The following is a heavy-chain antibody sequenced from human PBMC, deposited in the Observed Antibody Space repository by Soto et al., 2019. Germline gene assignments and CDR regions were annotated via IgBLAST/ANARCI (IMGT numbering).Heavy chain of an antibody. CDR3: TTGATSGRDVNYYYGIDV. J-gene: IGHJ6*02. D-gene: IGHD3-3*01. CDR2: TYYRSKWYT. CDR1: GDSVASNSAA. V-gene: IGHV6-1*01. Sequence: PSQTLSLTCAISGDSVASNSAAWNWIRQSPSRGLEWLGRTYYRSKWYTDYAESVKSRITIYPDTSKNQVSLQLKSVTPEDTAVYYCTTGATSGRDVNYYYGIDVWGQGTTVTVSS.